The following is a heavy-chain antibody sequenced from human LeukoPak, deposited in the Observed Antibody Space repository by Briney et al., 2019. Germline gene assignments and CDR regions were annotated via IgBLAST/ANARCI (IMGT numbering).Heavy chain of an antibody. D-gene: IGHD3-10*01. Sequence: ASVKVSCKASGYTFTGYYMHWVRQAPGQGLEWMGWINPNSGGTNYAQKFQGRVTMTRDTSISTAYMELSRLRSDDTAVYYCARDLGFGDYVHYWGQGTLVTVFS. J-gene: IGHJ4*02. V-gene: IGHV1-2*02. CDR3: ARDLGFGDYVHY. CDR1: GYTFTGYY. CDR2: INPNSGGT.